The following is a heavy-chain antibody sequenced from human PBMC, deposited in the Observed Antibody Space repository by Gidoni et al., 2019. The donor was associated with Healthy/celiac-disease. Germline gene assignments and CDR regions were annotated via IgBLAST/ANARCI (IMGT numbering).Heavy chain of an antibody. Sequence: QLQLQESGPGLVKPSETLSRTCTVSGGSISSSSYYWGWIRQPPGKGLEWIGSIYYSGSTYYNPSLKSRVTISVDTSKNQFSLKLSSVTAADTAVYYCARDWGYSGKPHWYFDLWGRGTLVTVSS. D-gene: IGHD1-26*01. CDR3: ARDWGYSGKPHWYFDL. J-gene: IGHJ2*01. CDR1: GGSISSSSYY. CDR2: IYYSGST. V-gene: IGHV4-39*07.